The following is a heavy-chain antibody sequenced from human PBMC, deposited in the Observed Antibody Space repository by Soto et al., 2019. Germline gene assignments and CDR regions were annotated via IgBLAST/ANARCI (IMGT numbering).Heavy chain of an antibody. D-gene: IGHD2-2*01. CDR2: IYYSGST. J-gene: IGHJ3*02. V-gene: IGHV4-31*03. Sequence: KPSETLSLTCTVSGGSISSGGYYWSWIRQHPGKGLEWIGYIYYSGSTYYNPSLKSRVTISVDTSKNQFSLKLSSVTAADTAVYYCARSPELGYCSSTSCHRGAFDIWGQGTMVTVSS. CDR3: ARSPELGYCSSTSCHRGAFDI. CDR1: GGSISSGGYY.